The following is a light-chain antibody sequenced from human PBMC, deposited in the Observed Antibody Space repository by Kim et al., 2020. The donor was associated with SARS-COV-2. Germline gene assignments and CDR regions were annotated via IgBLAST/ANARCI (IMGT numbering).Light chain of an antibody. V-gene: IGKV1-17*01. CDR1: QGIGND. J-gene: IGKJ1*01. CDR3: LQHNYYPWT. CDR2: GAS. Sequence: DIQMTQSPSSLSASVGDRVTITCRASQGIGNDLGWYQQKPGKAPKRLIYGASSLQSGVPSRFSGSGSGTEFTLTISSLQPEDFATYYCLQHNYYPWTFGQGTKVDIK.